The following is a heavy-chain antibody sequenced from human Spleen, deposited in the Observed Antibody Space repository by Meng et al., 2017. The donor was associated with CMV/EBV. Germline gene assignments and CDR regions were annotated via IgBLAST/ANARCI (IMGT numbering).Heavy chain of an antibody. CDR3: ARAKGGNSPYYYYYYGMDV. J-gene: IGHJ6*02. CDR1: GGSFSGYY. D-gene: IGHD4-23*01. Sequence: SETLSLTCAVYGGSFSGYYWSWIRQPPGKGLEWIGEINHSGSTNYNPSLKSRVTISVDTSKNQFSLKLNSVTAADTAVYYCARAKGGNSPYYYYYYGMDVWGQGTTVTVSS. CDR2: INHSGST. V-gene: IGHV4-34*01.